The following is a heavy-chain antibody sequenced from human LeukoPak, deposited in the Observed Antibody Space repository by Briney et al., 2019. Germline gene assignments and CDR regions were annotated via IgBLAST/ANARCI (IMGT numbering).Heavy chain of an antibody. J-gene: IGHJ4*02. D-gene: IGHD6-13*01. V-gene: IGHV4-59*01. Sequence: SETLSFTCTVSGGSISSYYWSWIRQPPAKGLEWIGYIYYSGSTNYNPSLKSRVTISVDTSKNQFSLKLSSVTAADTAVYYCARGSGSSSWFYWGQGTLVTVSS. CDR2: IYYSGST. CDR1: GGSISSYY. CDR3: ARGSGSSSWFY.